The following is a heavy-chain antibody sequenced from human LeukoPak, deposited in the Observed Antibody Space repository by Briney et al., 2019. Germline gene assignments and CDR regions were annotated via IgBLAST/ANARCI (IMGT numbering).Heavy chain of an antibody. CDR1: GFTFSSNY. J-gene: IGHJ4*02. CDR3: ARARYGSSWIDY. Sequence: GGSLRLSCAASGFTFSSNYMNWVRQAPGKGLEWVSVIYSGGSTYSADSVKGPFTISRDNSKNTLYLQINSLRAEDTAVYYCARARYGSSWIDYWGQGTLVTVSS. V-gene: IGHV3-53*01. D-gene: IGHD6-13*01. CDR2: IYSGGST.